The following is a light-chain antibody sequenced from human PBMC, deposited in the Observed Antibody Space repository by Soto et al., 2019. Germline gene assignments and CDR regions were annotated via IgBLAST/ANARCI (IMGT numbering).Light chain of an antibody. CDR2: GAS. V-gene: IGKV3-20*01. Sequence: EIVLTQSPGTLSLSPGERATLSCRASQSVSSSYLAWYQQKPGQAPRLLIYGASSRATGSPDRFSGSGSGTDFTLTISRREPEDFAVYYCQQYGSSPPYTFGQGTKLEIK. J-gene: IGKJ2*01. CDR1: QSVSSSY. CDR3: QQYGSSPPYT.